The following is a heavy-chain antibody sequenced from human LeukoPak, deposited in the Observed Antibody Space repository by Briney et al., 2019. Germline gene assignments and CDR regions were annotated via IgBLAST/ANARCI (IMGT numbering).Heavy chain of an antibody. D-gene: IGHD1-26*01. J-gene: IGHJ4*02. CDR1: GYTFTNYW. V-gene: IGHV5-51*01. CDR2: IFPDDSDT. CDR3: ARPSYSGSYYSPLDH. Sequence: GESLKISCKGSGYTFTNYWIAWVRRMPGKGLEWMGVIFPDDSDTRYSPSFQGQVTISADRFINTAYLQWSSLKASDTAMYYCARPSYSGSYYSPLDHWGQGTLVTVSS.